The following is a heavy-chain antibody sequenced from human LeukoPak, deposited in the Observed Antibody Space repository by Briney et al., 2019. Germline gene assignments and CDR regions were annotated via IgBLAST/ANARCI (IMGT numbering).Heavy chain of an antibody. D-gene: IGHD1-26*01. J-gene: IGHJ4*02. V-gene: IGHV2-70*04. CDR3: ARLNSGTYLDY. CDR1: GFSLSTSGLR. Sequence: SGPTLVNPTQTLTLTCTFSGFSLSTSGLRVSWIRQPPGKALVWLARIAWDDDRFYSTSLKTRLTISKDTSKNQVVLTMTNMDPVDTATYYCARLNSGTYLDYWGQGTLVTVSS. CDR2: IAWDDDR.